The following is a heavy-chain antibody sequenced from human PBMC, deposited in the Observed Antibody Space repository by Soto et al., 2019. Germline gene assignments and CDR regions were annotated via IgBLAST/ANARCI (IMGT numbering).Heavy chain of an antibody. CDR3: ARLTVIAVAGTYGMDV. J-gene: IGHJ6*02. CDR1: GGTFSSYT. V-gene: IGHV1-69*02. CDR2: IIPILGIA. Sequence: QVQLVQSGAEVKKPGSSVKVSCKASGGTFSSYTIIWVRQAPGQGLEWMGRIIPILGIANYAQKFQGRVTITAAKSTSTAYMELSSLRSEDTAVYYCARLTVIAVAGTYGMDVWGQGTTVTVSS. D-gene: IGHD6-19*01.